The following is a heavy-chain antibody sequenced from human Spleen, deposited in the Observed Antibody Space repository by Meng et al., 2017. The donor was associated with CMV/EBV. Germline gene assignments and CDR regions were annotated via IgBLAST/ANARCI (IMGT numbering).Heavy chain of an antibody. Sequence: SETLSLTCTVSGGSISSGDYYWTWIRQPPGKGLEWIGYIYYSGTTNYNPSLKSRLTISVDTPKNQFSLKLSSVTAADTAVYYCARSEDAYDSSGHLLYYFDYWGQGTLVTVSS. CDR1: GGSISSGDYY. J-gene: IGHJ4*02. V-gene: IGHV4-30-4*02. CDR2: IYYSGTT. CDR3: ARSEDAYDSSGHLLYYFDY. D-gene: IGHD3-22*01.